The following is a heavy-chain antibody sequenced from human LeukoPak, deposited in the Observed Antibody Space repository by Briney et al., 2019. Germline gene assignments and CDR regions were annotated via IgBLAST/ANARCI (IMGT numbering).Heavy chain of an antibody. CDR2: IYYSGST. CDR3: ARGPLWLLWYFDL. Sequence: PSETLSLPCTVSGGSISSYYWSWIRQPPGKGLEWIGYIYYSGSTNYNPSLKSRVTISVDTSKNQFSLKLSSVTAADTAVYYCARGPLWLLWYFDLWGRGTLVTVSS. V-gene: IGHV4-59*01. CDR1: GGSISSYY. D-gene: IGHD5-18*01. J-gene: IGHJ2*01.